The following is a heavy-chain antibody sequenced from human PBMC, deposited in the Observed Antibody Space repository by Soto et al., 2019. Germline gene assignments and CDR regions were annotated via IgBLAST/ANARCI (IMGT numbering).Heavy chain of an antibody. CDR2: ISTVTTIT. J-gene: IGHJ4*02. V-gene: IGHV3-48*01. Sequence: QPGGSLRLSCAASGFVFSDYAMNWVRQAPGKRLEWISYISTVTTITSYADSVKGRFTISRDNDKNLVYLQMNSLRVEDTAIYYCARDAWVTTYYLSFWGQGTLVTVSS. D-gene: IGHD4-17*01. CDR1: GFVFSDYA. CDR3: ARDAWVTTYYLSF.